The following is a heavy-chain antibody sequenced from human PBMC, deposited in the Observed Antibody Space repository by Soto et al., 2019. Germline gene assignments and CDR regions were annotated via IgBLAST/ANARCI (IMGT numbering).Heavy chain of an antibody. CDR1: GGSISSYY. CDR2: IYYSGST. D-gene: IGHD6-19*01. CDR3: ASRLAGSGWYGDFDY. V-gene: IGHV4-59*01. J-gene: IGHJ4*02. Sequence: SETLSLTCTVSGGSISSYYWSWIRQLPGKGLEWIGYIYYSGSTNYNPSLKSRVTISVDTSKNQFSLKLSSVTAADTAVYYCASRLAGSGWYGDFDYWGQGTLVTVSS.